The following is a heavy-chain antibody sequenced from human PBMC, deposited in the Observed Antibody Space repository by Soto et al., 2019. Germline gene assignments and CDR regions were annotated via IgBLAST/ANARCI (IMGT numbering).Heavy chain of an antibody. Sequence: QVQLVQSGAEVKKPGASVKVSCKASGYTFTNYDINWVRQATGQGLEWMGWINPNSGNTGYAQKFQGRVTMTRNTSIIRAYEELSRLRSEDSAVYYRAGGINNYDSGDDAFASWGQGTMVTLSS. CDR2: INPNSGNT. CDR3: AGGINNYDSGDDAFAS. V-gene: IGHV1-8*01. D-gene: IGHD3-10*01. J-gene: IGHJ3*02. CDR1: GYTFTNYD.